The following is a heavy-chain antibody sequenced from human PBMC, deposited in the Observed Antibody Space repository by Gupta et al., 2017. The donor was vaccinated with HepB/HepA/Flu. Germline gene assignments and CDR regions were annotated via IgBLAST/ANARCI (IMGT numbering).Heavy chain of an antibody. CDR2: ITSSGSPI. CDR1: GFTFSNYN. J-gene: IGHJ3*02. CDR3: VRTDTFDI. V-gene: IGHV3-48*02. Sequence: EVQLVESGGGLVQPGGSLRLSCAASGFTFSNYNMNWVRQAPGKGLEWVSRITSSGSPIFYADSVKGRFTISRDNGKNSLYLQMKSLRDEDTAVDYCVRTDTFDIGCQGTMVTVSS.